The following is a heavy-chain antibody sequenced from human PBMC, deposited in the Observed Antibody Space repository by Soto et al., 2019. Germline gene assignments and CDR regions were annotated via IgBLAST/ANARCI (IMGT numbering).Heavy chain of an antibody. CDR2: IYYSGST. J-gene: IGHJ5*02. CDR3: AGDANYDILTGYYWSSPPVWFDP. Sequence: SETLSLTCTVSGGSISSYYWSWIRQPPGKGLEWIGYIYYSGSTNYNPSLKSRVTISVDTSKNQFSLKRSSVTAADTAVYYCAGDANYDILTGYYWSSPPVWFDPWGQGTLVTVSS. CDR1: GGSISSYY. V-gene: IGHV4-59*01. D-gene: IGHD3-9*01.